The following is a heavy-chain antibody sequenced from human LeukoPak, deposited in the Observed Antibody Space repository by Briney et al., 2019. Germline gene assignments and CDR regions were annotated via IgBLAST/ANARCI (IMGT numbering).Heavy chain of an antibody. V-gene: IGHV6-1*01. Sequence: SQTLSLTCAISGDSVSSNSAAWNWIRQSPPRGLEWLGRTYYRSKWYNDYAVSVKSRITINPDTSKNQFSLQLNSVTPEDTAVYYCARGDYDFWSGYPHYFDYWGQGTLVTVSS. CDR1: GDSVSSNSAA. J-gene: IGHJ4*02. CDR3: ARGDYDFWSGYPHYFDY. CDR2: TYYRSKWYN. D-gene: IGHD3-3*01.